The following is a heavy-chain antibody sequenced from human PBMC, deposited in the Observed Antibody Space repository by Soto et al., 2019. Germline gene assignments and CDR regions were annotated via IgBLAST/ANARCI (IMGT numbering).Heavy chain of an antibody. V-gene: IGHV4-59*01. CDR3: ARWDSSFYY. D-gene: IGHD6-13*01. CDR2: IYYSGST. J-gene: IGHJ4*02. Sequence: QVQLQESGPGLVKPSETLSLTCTVSGGSISSYYWSWIRQPPGKGLEWIGYIYYSGSTNYNPSLKSRVTISVDTSKNQFSLKLSSVTAADTAVYYCARWDSSFYYWGQGTLVTVSS. CDR1: GGSISSYY.